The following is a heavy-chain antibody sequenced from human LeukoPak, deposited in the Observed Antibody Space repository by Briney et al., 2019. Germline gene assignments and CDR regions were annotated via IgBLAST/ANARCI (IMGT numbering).Heavy chain of an antibody. Sequence: SETLSLTCNVSGGSITSYYWNWIRQSPRKGLEWIGYIYYTGSTNSNPSLKSRLTISLDTSKKQFSLKLSSVTAADTAIYYCASSYFYDGNRYFDYWGQGALVTVSS. CDR2: IYYTGST. D-gene: IGHD3-22*01. CDR3: ASSYFYDGNRYFDY. V-gene: IGHV4-59*08. J-gene: IGHJ4*02. CDR1: GGSITSYY.